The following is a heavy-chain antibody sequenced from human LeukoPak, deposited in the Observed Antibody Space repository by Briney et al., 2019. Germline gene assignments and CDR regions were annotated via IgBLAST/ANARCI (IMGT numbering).Heavy chain of an antibody. J-gene: IGHJ4*02. CDR1: GGSISGYY. Sequence: SETLSLTCTVSGGSISGYYWSWIRQPAGKGLGWIGRIYTSGSTNYNPSLKSRVTMSIDTSKNQFSLKLSSVTAADTAVYYCARGDGVSLGLFDYWGQGTLVTVSS. D-gene: IGHD5-24*01. CDR3: ARGDGVSLGLFDY. V-gene: IGHV4-4*07. CDR2: IYTSGST.